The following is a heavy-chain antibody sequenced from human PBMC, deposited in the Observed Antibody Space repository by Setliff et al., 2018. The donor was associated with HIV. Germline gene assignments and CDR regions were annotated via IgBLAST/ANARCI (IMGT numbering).Heavy chain of an antibody. D-gene: IGHD2-8*02. J-gene: IGHJ4*02. V-gene: IGHV4-4*09. CDR2: IYTSGTT. CDR3: ARLINTGLLYFDY. Sequence: SETLSLTCFVSGVSISGHFWGWIRQPPGKGLEWIGYIYTSGTTEYNPSLDSRVTISVDTSRDQFSLNLRSVTAADTALYFCARLINTGLLYFDYWGLGMLVTVSS. CDR1: GVSISGHF.